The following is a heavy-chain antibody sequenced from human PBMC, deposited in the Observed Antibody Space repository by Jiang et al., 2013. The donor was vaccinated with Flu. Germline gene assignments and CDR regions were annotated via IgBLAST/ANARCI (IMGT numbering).Heavy chain of an antibody. CDR1: GGSISNSNYY. J-gene: IGHJ4*02. CDR3: ARHSGPYDFWSGGDDY. D-gene: IGHD3-3*01. V-gene: IGHV4-39*01. Sequence: LLKPSETLSLTCTVSGGSISNSNYYWGWSRQPPGKGLEWIGTIYYTGSTYYSPPLKSRVTISVDTSKSQFSLRLSSVTAADTAVYYCARHSGPYDFWSGGDDYWGQGTLVTVSS. CDR2: IYYTGST.